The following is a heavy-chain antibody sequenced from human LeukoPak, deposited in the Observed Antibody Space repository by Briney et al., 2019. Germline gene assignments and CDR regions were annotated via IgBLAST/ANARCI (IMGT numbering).Heavy chain of an antibody. V-gene: IGHV3-30-3*01. CDR3: ARAYSGTYQPPDY. J-gene: IGHJ4*02. D-gene: IGHD1-26*01. CDR1: GFTFSSYA. CDR2: ISYDGSNK. Sequence: GRSLRLSCAASGFTFSSYAMHWVRQAPGKGLEWVAVISYDGSNKYYADSVKGRFTISRDNSKNTLYLQMNSLRAEDTAVYYCARAYSGTYQPPDYWGQGTLVTVSS.